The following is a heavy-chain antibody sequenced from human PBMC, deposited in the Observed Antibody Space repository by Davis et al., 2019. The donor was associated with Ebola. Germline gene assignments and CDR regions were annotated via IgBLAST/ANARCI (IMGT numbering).Heavy chain of an antibody. V-gene: IGHV3-21*01. CDR2: ISSSSSYI. CDR3: ARDIPLVVGEFDY. CDR1: GFTFSSYS. D-gene: IGHD3-3*01. J-gene: IGHJ4*02. Sequence: GESLKISCAASGFTFSSYSMNWVRQAPGKGLEWVSSISSSSSYIYYADSVKGRFTISRDNAKNSLYLQMNSLRAEDTAVYYCARDIPLVVGEFDYWGQGTLVTVSS.